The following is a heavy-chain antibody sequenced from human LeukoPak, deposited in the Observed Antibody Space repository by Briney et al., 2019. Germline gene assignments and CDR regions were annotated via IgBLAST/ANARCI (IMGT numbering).Heavy chain of an antibody. CDR1: GYTFTGYS. CDR3: ANPPPGDSSGYYVN. D-gene: IGHD3-22*01. J-gene: IGHJ4*02. V-gene: IGHV1-2*02. Sequence: ASVKVSCKASGYTFTGYSIYWVRQTPGQKLEWMGWINPKTGTANSAQKFQGRVTMTRDTSISTAYMELSRLRSDDTAVYYCANPPPGDSSGYYVNWGQGTLVTVSS. CDR2: INPKTGTA.